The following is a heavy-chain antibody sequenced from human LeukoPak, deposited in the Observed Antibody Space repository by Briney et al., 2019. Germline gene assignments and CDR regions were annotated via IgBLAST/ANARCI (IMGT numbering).Heavy chain of an antibody. J-gene: IGHJ4*02. CDR2: INPNSGGT. D-gene: IGHD3-3*01. CDR1: GYTFTGYY. Sequence: ASVKVSCKASGYTFTGYYMHWVRQAPGQGLEWMGWINPNSGGTNYAQKFQGRVTMTRDTSISTAYMELSRLRSDDTAVYYCATDDFGSGYYDYWGQGTLVTVSS. V-gene: IGHV1-2*02. CDR3: ATDDFGSGYYDY.